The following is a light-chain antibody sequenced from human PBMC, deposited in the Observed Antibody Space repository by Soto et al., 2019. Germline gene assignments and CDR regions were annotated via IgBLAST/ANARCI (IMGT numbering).Light chain of an antibody. J-gene: IGKJ1*01. CDR3: QQSYSTPWT. CDR2: AAS. Sequence: DIQMTQSPSSLSASVGDRVTITCRASQSIRSYLNWYQQKPGKAPKLLIYAASTLQSGVPSRFSGGGSGTDFTLTISSLQPEDFATYYCQQSYSTPWTFGLGTKVDIK. CDR1: QSIRSY. V-gene: IGKV1-39*01.